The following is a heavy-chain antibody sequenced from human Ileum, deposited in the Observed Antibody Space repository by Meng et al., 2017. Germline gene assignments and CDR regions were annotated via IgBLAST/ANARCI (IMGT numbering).Heavy chain of an antibody. CDR1: VGSGSSSCYQ. CDR2: AST. Sequence: QVQLREAGPGLVRPSETLSLICAVSVGSGSSSCYQWGSIRQPPGKGLEWIGYASTNYNPSLKSRVTISVDTSKNQFSLKLTSVTAADTAVYYCARDHWGSLDYWGQGVLVTVSS. D-gene: IGHD7-27*01. J-gene: IGHJ4*02. V-gene: IGHV4-61*01. CDR3: ARDHWGSLDY.